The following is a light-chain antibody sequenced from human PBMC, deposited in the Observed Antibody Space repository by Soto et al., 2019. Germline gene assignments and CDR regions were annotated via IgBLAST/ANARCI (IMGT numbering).Light chain of an antibody. CDR2: EVS. J-gene: IGLJ1*01. CDR3: NSYKSRSTLV. CDR1: NSDVGGYNY. V-gene: IGLV2-14*01. Sequence: QSALTQPASVSGSPGQSITISCTGTNSDVGGYNYVSWYQQHPGKAPKLVIYEVSNRPSGVSNRFSASKSGNTASLTISGLQDEEEAAYSCNSYKSRSTLVFGSGTKVTVL.